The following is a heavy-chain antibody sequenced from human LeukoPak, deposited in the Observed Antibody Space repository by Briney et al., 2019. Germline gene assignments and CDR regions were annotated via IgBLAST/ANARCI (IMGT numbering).Heavy chain of an antibody. J-gene: IGHJ3*02. V-gene: IGHV4-59*01. D-gene: IGHD2-15*01. Sequence: SETLSLTCTVSGGSLNNYYWSWVRQPPGRGLEWLGYMYYTGSTNYNPSLKSRVTISLDKSNNHFSLKLRFVTAADTAVYYCAREGYCSDGSCSGAFDIWGQGTMVAVSS. CDR1: GGSLNNYY. CDR3: AREGYCSDGSCSGAFDI. CDR2: MYYTGST.